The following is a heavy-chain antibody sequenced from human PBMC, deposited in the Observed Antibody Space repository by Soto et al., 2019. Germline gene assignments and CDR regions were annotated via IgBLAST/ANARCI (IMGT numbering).Heavy chain of an antibody. V-gene: IGHV1-3*05. Sequence: QVQLVQSGAEEKKPGASVKVSCKASGYTFTSYAMHWVRQAPGQSLEWMGWINAGNGNTKYSQKFQGRVTITRDTSASTAYMELSSLRSEDTAVYYCARLDYGDYVSAFDIWGQGTMVTVSS. J-gene: IGHJ3*02. CDR3: ARLDYGDYVSAFDI. CDR1: GYTFTSYA. CDR2: INAGNGNT. D-gene: IGHD4-17*01.